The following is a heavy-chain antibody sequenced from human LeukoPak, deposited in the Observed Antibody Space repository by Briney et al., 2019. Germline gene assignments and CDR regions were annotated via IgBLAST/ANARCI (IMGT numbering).Heavy chain of an antibody. CDR3: ARDRRGSYYQPTWFDP. CDR2: IKQDGSEK. V-gene: IGHV3-7*03. D-gene: IGHD1-26*01. Sequence: GGSLRLSCAASGFTFSNYWMSWVRQAPGKGLEWVANIKQDGSEKYCVDSVKGRFAISRDNAKNSLYLQMNSLRAEDTAVYYCARDRRGSYYQPTWFDPWAREPWSPSPQ. J-gene: IGHJ5*02. CDR1: GFTFSNYW.